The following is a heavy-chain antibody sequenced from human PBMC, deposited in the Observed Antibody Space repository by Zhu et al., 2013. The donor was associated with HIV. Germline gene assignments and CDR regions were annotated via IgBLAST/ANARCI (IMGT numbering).Heavy chain of an antibody. D-gene: IGHD6-13*01. CDR1: GYTFTSYG. J-gene: IGHJ6*02. CDR3: ARDRIAAAGTRHLGKAGFYYYYGMDV. Sequence: QVQLVQSGAEVKKPGSSVKVSCKASGYTFTSYGISWVRQAPGQGLEWMGWISAYNGNTNYAQKLQGRVTMTTDTSTSTAYMELRSLRSDDTAVYYCARDRIAAAGTRHLGKAGFYYYYGMDVWGQGTTVTVSS. V-gene: IGHV1-18*01. CDR2: ISAYNGNT.